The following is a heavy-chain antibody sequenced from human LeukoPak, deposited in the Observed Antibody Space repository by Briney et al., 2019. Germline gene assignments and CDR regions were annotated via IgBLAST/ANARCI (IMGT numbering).Heavy chain of an antibody. CDR2: INPVGSES. D-gene: IGHD6-13*01. V-gene: IGHV3-7*01. CDR3: ARDNAAVPGGDY. CDR1: GFTFSSFW. Sequence: PGGSLRLSCAASGFTFSSFWMSWVRQAPGRGLEWVANINPVGSESAYVDSVRGRFTISGDNAKNSLYLQMNTVRDADTAVYYCARDNAAVPGGDYWGQGTLVTVSS. J-gene: IGHJ4*02.